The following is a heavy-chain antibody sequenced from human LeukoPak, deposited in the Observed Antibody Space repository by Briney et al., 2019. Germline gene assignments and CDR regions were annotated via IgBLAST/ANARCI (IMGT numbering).Heavy chain of an antibody. Sequence: ASVKVSCKASGYTLMTFGISWVRQVPGQGLEWMGWISPSSGNTNSAQKSQGRLSMSTDTSTGIAYMHLRSLTPDDTALYYCARAGTTVTGGDAFDIWGQGTMVIVSA. D-gene: IGHD1-1*01. V-gene: IGHV1-18*01. CDR3: ARAGTTVTGGDAFDI. CDR1: GYTLMTFG. CDR2: ISPSSGNT. J-gene: IGHJ3*02.